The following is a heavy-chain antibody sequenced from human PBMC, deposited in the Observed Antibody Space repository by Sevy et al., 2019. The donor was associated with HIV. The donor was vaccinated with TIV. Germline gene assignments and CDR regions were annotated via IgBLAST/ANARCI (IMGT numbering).Heavy chain of an antibody. Sequence: RGCLRLSCVASGFTFSSYSMHWVRQAPGKGLEWVSSVSSSSDYIYYADSVKGRFTISRDNAKNSLYLQMNSLRVEDTAVYYCTKSWGSITAAGLDYWGQGTLVVVSS. CDR2: VSSSSDYI. CDR1: GFTFSSYS. V-gene: IGHV3-21*01. J-gene: IGHJ4*02. D-gene: IGHD6-13*01. CDR3: TKSWGSITAAGLDY.